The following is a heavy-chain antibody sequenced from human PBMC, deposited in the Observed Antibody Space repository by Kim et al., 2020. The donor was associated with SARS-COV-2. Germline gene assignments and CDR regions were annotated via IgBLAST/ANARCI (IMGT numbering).Heavy chain of an antibody. V-gene: IGHV4-34*01. Sequence: SETLSLTCAVYGGSFSGYYWSWIRQPPGKGLEWIGEINHSGSTNYNPSLKSRVTISVDTSKNQFSLKLSSVTAADTAVYYCARGAVAGTSLNYYYYGMDVWGQGTTVTVSS. J-gene: IGHJ6*02. CDR1: GGSFSGYY. CDR3: ARGAVAGTSLNYYYYGMDV. D-gene: IGHD6-19*01. CDR2: INHSGST.